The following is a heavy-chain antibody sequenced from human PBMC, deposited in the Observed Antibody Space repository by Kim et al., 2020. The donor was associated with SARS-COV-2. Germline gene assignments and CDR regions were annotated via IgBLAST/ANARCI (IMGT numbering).Heavy chain of an antibody. D-gene: IGHD6-6*01. J-gene: IGHJ6*02. V-gene: IGHV1-46*01. CDR3: ARVEAQSRGDFGMDV. Sequence: KFQGRVPITRDTSTSTVYMELSSLRSEDTAVYYCARVEAQSRGDFGMDVWGQGTTVTVSS.